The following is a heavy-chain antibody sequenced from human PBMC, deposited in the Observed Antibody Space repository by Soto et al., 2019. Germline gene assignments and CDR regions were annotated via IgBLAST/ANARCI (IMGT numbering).Heavy chain of an antibody. V-gene: IGHV3-21*01. J-gene: IGHJ4*02. CDR3: ARGSAFIGLDY. Sequence: GGSLRLSCAASGFTFSNYAMSWVRQAPGKGLEWVSSIGTSGSYIYDTDSVKGRFTISRDNTKDSPYLQMNSLRAEDTAIYYCARGSAFIGLDYWGQGTPVTVSS. CDR1: GFTFSNYA. CDR2: IGTSGSYI. D-gene: IGHD1-26*01.